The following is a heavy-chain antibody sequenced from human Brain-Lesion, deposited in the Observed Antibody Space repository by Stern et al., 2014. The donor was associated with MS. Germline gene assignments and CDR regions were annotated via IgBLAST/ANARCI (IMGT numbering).Heavy chain of an antibody. CDR3: ARVGVYAQTGWFDP. D-gene: IGHD2-8*01. CDR2: IHYSGST. J-gene: IGHJ5*02. V-gene: IGHV4-31*03. CDR1: GGSISSGGYY. Sequence: QVQLVESGPGLVKPSQTLSLTCTVSGGSISSGGYYWSWIRQHPGKGLEWIGYIHYSGSTYYNSALKSRVTISRDTSKNQFSLNLNSVTAADTAVYYCARVGVYAQTGWFDPWGQGALVTVSS.